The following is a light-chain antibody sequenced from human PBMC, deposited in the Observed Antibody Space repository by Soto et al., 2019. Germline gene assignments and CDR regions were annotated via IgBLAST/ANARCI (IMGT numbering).Light chain of an antibody. Sequence: DIQMTQSPSSLSASPGDTVSFTCRASRGIATSVSWYQQKPGAAPKLLIYSASTLQSGVPSRFSGTGSVTDFTLTSSGLQPEDVATYSCQQTFSTPPYTFGQGTRL. V-gene: IGKV1-39*01. J-gene: IGKJ2*01. CDR3: QQTFSTPPYT. CDR2: SAS. CDR1: RGIATS.